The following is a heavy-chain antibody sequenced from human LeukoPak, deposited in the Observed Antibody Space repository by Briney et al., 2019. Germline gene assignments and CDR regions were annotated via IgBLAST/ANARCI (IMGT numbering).Heavy chain of an antibody. Sequence: SQTLSLTCAVSGGSISSGGYYWSWIRQPPGKGLEWIGYIYYSGSTNYNPSLKSRVTISVDTSKNQFSLKLSSVTAADTAVYYCARTRGYSGYGAYFDYWGQGTLVTVSS. CDR3: ARTRGYSGYGAYFDY. CDR2: IYYSGST. V-gene: IGHV4-61*08. J-gene: IGHJ4*02. CDR1: GGSISSGGYY. D-gene: IGHD5-12*01.